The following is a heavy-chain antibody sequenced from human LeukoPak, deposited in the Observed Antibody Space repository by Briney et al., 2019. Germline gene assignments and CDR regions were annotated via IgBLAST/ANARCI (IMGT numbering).Heavy chain of an antibody. CDR1: GFTFSSYG. D-gene: IGHD3-10*01. CDR3: AKENTMVRGVIITYFDY. Sequence: GGSLRLSCAASGFTFSSYGMHWVRQAPGKGLEWGAVILYDGSNKYYAVSVKGRLTISRDNSRNTLYLQMNSLRAEDTAVYYCAKENTMVRGVIITYFDYCSEGTLVT. V-gene: IGHV3-30*18. J-gene: IGHJ4*02. CDR2: ILYDGSNK.